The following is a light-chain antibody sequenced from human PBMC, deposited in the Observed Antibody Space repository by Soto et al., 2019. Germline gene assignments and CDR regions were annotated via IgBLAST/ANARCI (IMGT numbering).Light chain of an antibody. Sequence: IQMTQSPSTLSASVGDRVTITCRASDSVGTWLAWYQQKSGRAPKLLIYKASTLEDGVSSWFSGTGSGTEFTLTISSLQPEDSATYYCQHYNNYSRTFGQGTKVEV. CDR3: QHYNNYSRT. J-gene: IGKJ1*01. V-gene: IGKV1-5*03. CDR1: DSVGTW. CDR2: KAS.